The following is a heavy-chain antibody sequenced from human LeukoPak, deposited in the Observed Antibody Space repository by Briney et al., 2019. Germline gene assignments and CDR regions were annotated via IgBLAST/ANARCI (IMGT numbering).Heavy chain of an antibody. CDR2: IYHSGST. J-gene: IGHJ3*02. CDR3: ARAREPRGGAFDI. Sequence: SETLSLTCTVSGHSISSGYYWGWIRQPPGKGLEWIGSIYHSGSTYYNPSLKSRVTISVDTSKNQFSLKLSSVTAADTAVYYCARAREPRGGAFDIWGQGTMVTVSS. V-gene: IGHV4-38-2*02. CDR1: GHSISSGYY. D-gene: IGHD3-16*01.